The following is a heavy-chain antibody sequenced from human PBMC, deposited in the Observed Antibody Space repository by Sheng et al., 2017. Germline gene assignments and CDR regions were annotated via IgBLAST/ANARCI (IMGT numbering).Heavy chain of an antibody. CDR3: ARVPRGRIYGTRAFDI. J-gene: IGHJ3*02. V-gene: IGHV3-11*05. CDR2: ISSSSSYT. D-gene: IGHD1-7*01. CDR1: GFTFSDYY. Sequence: QVQLVESGGGLVKPGGSLRLSCAASGFTFSDYYMSWIRQAPGKGLEWVSYISSSSSYTNYADSVKGRFTISRDNAKNSLYLQMNSLRAEDTAVYYCARVPRGRIYGTRAFDIWGQGTMVTVSS.